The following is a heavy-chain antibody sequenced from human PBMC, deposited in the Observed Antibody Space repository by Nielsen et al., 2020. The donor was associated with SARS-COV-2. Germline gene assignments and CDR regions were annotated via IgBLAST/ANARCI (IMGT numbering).Heavy chain of an antibody. CDR2: ISSTSTYK. D-gene: IGHD3-16*02. J-gene: IGHJ3*02. CDR1: GFTFSSYT. CDR3: ATTFGGVIAPGAFDI. V-gene: IGHV3-21*04. Sequence: GESLKISCAASGFTFSSYTMNWVRQAPGKGLEWVSSISSTSTYKFYSDSVKGRFTISRDNAKNSLYLQMNSLRAEDTAVYYCATTFGGVIAPGAFDIWGQGTMVTVSS.